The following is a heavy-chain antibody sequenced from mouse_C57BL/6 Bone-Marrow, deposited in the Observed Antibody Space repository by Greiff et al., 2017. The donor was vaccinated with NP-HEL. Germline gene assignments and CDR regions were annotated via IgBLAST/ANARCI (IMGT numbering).Heavy chain of an antibody. CDR1: GYTFTSYW. D-gene: IGHD2-3*01. J-gene: IGHJ2*01. V-gene: IGHV1-55*01. Sequence: VQLQQPGAELVKPGASVKMSCKASGYTFTSYWITWVKQRPGQGLEWIGDIYPGSGSTNYNEKFKSKATLTVDTSSSTAYMQLSSLTSEDSAVYYCARGDGYPYYLDYWGQGTTLTVSS. CDR2: IYPGSGST. CDR3: ARGDGYPYYLDY.